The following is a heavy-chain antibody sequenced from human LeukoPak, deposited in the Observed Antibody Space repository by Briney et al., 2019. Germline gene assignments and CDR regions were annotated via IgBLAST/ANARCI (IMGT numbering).Heavy chain of an antibody. V-gene: IGHV3-11*06. CDR1: GFTFSDYY. CDR3: ARDADS. CDR2: ISGGGTYT. J-gene: IGHJ4*02. Sequence: GGSLRLSCAASGFTFSDYYMTWIRQAPGKGLEWVSYISGGGTYTNYADSVKGRFTISRDNSKNTLYLQMNSLRAEDTAVYYCARDADSWGQGTLVTVSS.